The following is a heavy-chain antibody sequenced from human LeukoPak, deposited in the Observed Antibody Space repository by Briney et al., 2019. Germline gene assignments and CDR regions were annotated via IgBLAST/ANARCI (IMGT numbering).Heavy chain of an antibody. J-gene: IGHJ6*02. D-gene: IGHD3-10*01. CDR2: IYYSGST. Sequence: SETLSLTCTVSAVSISSYYWSWIRQPPGKGLEWIGYIYYSGSTNYNPSLKSRVTISVDTSKNQFSLKLSSVTAADTAVYYCARVAGSGSYYYAMDVWGQGTTVTVSS. CDR3: ARVAGSGSYYYAMDV. CDR1: AVSISSYY. V-gene: IGHV4-59*01.